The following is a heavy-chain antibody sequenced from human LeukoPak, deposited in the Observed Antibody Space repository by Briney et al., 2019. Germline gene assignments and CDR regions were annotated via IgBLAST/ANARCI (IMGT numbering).Heavy chain of an antibody. CDR1: GFTFSSYE. Sequence: PGGSLRLSCAASGFTFSSYEMNWVRQAPGKGLEWVSYISSSGSTIYYADSVKDRFTISRDNAKNSLYLQMNSLRAEDTAVYYCARQVRDFWSGHRGDYFDYWGQGTLVTVSS. CDR2: ISSSGSTI. J-gene: IGHJ4*02. CDR3: ARQVRDFWSGHRGDYFDY. V-gene: IGHV3-48*03. D-gene: IGHD3-3*01.